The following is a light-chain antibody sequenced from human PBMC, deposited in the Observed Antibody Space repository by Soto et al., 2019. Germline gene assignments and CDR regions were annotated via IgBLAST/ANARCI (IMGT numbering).Light chain of an antibody. Sequence: EIVLTQSPGTLSLSPGERATLSCRASQSVSSSYLAWYQQKPGQAPRLLIYGASNRATGIPDRFSGSGSGTDLTLAISRLEPEDFAEYYCQQYGSSPLFTFGPGTKVDIK. CDR3: QQYGSSPLFT. CDR1: QSVSSSY. V-gene: IGKV3-20*01. CDR2: GAS. J-gene: IGKJ3*01.